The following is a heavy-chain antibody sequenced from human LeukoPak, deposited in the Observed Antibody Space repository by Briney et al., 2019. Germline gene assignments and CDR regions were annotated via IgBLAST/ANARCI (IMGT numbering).Heavy chain of an antibody. D-gene: IGHD3-10*01. V-gene: IGHV1-2*02. CDR1: GYTFTGYY. J-gene: IGHJ6*02. CDR2: INPNSGGT. CDR3: VRVLLLWLRADFYGMDV. Sequence: GAVKVSCKASGYTFTGYYMHWGRQAPGQGLEWVGWINPNSGGTNYAQKFHGTVTMTRDTSNSTGYMELSRLRTDASAVDYCVRVLLLWLRADFYGMDVWGQGTTVTDSS.